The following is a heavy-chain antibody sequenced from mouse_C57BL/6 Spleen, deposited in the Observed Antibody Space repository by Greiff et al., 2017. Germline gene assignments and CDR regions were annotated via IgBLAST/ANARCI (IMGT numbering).Heavy chain of an antibody. CDR2: ITPSNGGT. CDR3: ARSYYSNYSLSN. J-gene: IGHJ3*01. Sequence: QVQLQQPGTELVKPGASVKLSCKASGYTFTSYWKHWVKQRLGQGLEWFGNITPSNGGTNYNEKFKSKATLTVDKSSSTAYLQLSSLTSEDSAVYYCARSYYSNYSLSNWGEKTLVTVSA. D-gene: IGHD2-5*01. CDR1: GYTFTSYW. V-gene: IGHV1-53*01.